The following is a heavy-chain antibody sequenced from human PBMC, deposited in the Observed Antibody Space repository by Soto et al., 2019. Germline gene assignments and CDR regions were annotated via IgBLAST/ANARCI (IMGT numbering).Heavy chain of an antibody. V-gene: IGHV4-61*01. D-gene: IGHD1-1*01. CDR2: IYYSGST. Sequence: QVQLQESGPGLVKPSETLSLTCTVSGGSVSSGSYYWSWIRQPPGKGLEWIGYIYYSGSTSYNPSLKSRVTISVDTSKNQFSLKLSSVTAADTAVYYCARAAPRTGKGWFDPWGQGTLVTVSS. CDR3: ARAAPRTGKGWFDP. CDR1: GGSVSSGSYY. J-gene: IGHJ5*02.